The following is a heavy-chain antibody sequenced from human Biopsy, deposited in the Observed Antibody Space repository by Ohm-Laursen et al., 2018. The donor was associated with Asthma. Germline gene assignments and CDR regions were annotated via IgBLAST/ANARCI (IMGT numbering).Heavy chain of an antibody. V-gene: IGHV3-11*01. CDR2: ISSSGSTT. CDR3: ARVFESSEWGPFYHFGLDV. Sequence: LSLTCAASGFSFSDYYMTWMRRAPGKGLEWASSISSSGSTTYPAESVKGRFTISRDNAQKSLFLQMGSLRAEDTAIYYCARVFESSEWGPFYHFGLDVWGQGTTVAVSS. CDR1: GFSFSDYY. J-gene: IGHJ6*02. D-gene: IGHD6-25*01.